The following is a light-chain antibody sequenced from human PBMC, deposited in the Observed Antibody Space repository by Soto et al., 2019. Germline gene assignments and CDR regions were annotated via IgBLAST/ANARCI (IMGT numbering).Light chain of an antibody. V-gene: IGKV1-17*01. CDR3: LYHNTYVRT. CDR1: QGIRNN. CDR2: ATS. Sequence: DIQMTQSPSSLSASVGDRVTITCRASQGIRNNLGWFQQKPGKAPKRMIYATSSVQSGVPSRFSGSGSGTEFTLTISSRQPEDFATYYCLYHNTYVRTFGQGTKVDIK. J-gene: IGKJ1*01.